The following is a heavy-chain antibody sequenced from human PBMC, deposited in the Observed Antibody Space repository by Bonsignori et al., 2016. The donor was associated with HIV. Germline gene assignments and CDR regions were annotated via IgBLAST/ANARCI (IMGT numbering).Heavy chain of an antibody. CDR3: ATLRPYSSWSFDY. D-gene: IGHD6-13*01. CDR1: GFTFSSYA. V-gene: IGHV3-30-3*01. J-gene: IGHJ4*02. Sequence: GGSLRLSCAASGFTFSSYAMHWVRQAPGKGLEWVAVISYDGSNKYYADSVKGRFTISRDNSKNTLYMQMNSLRAEDTAVYYCATLRPYSSWSFDYWGQGTLVTVSS. CDR2: ISYDGSNK.